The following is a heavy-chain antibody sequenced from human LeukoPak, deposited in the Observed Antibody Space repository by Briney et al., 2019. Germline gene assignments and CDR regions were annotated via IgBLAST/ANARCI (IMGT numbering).Heavy chain of an antibody. Sequence: GRSLRLSCAASGFTFSSYGIHWVRQAPGKGLEWAAVISYDGSNKYYADSVKGRFTISRDNSKNTLYLQMNSLRAEDTAVYYCAKDRFVYRGDYFDYLGQGTLVTVSS. CDR3: AKDRFVYRGDYFDY. CDR2: ISYDGSNK. J-gene: IGHJ4*02. D-gene: IGHD2-2*02. V-gene: IGHV3-30*18. CDR1: GFTFSSYG.